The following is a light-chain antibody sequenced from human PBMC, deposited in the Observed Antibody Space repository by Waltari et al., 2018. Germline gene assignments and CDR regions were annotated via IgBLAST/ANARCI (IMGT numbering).Light chain of an antibody. CDR3: QSYDSSLSGSV. CDR1: SSNIRARSA. Sequence: QSVLTQPPSVSGAPGQRVTISCTGSSSNIRARSAIHWYHQLPGTAPKLLIYGNSNRPSGVPDRFSGSKSGTSASLAITGLQAEDEADYYCQSYDSSLSGSVFGGGTKLTVL. CDR2: GNS. V-gene: IGLV1-40*01. J-gene: IGLJ3*02.